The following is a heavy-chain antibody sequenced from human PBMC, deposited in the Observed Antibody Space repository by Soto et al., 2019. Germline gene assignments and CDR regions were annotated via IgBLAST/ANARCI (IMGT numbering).Heavy chain of an antibody. Sequence: EVQLVESGGGLVQPGRSLRLSCAASGFTFDDYAMHWVRQAPGKGLEWVSGISWNSGSIGYADSVKGRFTISRDNAKNPLYLQMNSLRAEDTALYYCAKDITAGPAAPPGLYYYYYGMDVWGQGTTVTVSS. CDR3: AKDITAGPAAPPGLYYYYYGMDV. D-gene: IGHD6-13*01. CDR2: ISWNSGSI. J-gene: IGHJ6*02. V-gene: IGHV3-9*01. CDR1: GFTFDDYA.